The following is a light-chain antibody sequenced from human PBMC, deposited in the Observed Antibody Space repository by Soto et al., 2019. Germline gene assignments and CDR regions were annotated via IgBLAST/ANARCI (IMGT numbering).Light chain of an antibody. Sequence: SNXXIGSRNVDWYQQFPGTAPKCVXXGNDQRPSGVPXRFXXSKSGTSASLAISGLQSEDEADYYCAAWDGSLNAVLXGGGTQLTVL. V-gene: IGLV1-44*01. J-gene: IGLJ7*01. CDR3: AAWDGSLNAVL. CDR1: NXXIGSRN. CDR2: GND.